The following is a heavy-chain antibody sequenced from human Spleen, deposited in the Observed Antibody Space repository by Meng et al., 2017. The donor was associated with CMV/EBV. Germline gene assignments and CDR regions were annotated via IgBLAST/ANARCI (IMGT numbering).Heavy chain of an antibody. Sequence: GGSLRLSCKGSGYTFSSYGIGWVRQMPGEGLEWMGIIYPGDSETKYSPSVQGQVTISVDKSTSTTYLQWSSLKASDSGIYYCARHGTFDAAVQRNWFDPWGQGTLVTVSS. J-gene: IGHJ5*02. V-gene: IGHV5-51*01. D-gene: IGHD1-1*01. CDR3: ARHGTFDAAVQRNWFDP. CDR2: IYPGDSET. CDR1: GYTFSSYG.